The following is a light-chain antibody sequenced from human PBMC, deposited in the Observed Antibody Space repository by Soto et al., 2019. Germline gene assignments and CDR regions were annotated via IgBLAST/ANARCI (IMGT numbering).Light chain of an antibody. CDR2: GAS. CDR1: QSVRSSY. J-gene: IGKJ1*01. V-gene: IGKV3-20*01. CDR3: QQYCSSLRWT. Sequence: EIVLTQSPGTLSLSPGERATLSCRASQSVRSSYLAWYQQKPGQAPRLLIYGASSRPTGIPNRFSGSGAGTDFTITISSLEPEDVAVYYCQQYCSSLRWTFGQGTKVEIK.